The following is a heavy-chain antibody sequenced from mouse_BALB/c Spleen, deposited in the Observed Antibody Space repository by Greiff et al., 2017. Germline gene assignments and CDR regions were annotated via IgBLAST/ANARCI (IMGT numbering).Heavy chain of an antibody. CDR3: ASYPYFDY. V-gene: IGHV3-2*02. D-gene: IGHD5-5*01. CDR1: GYSITSDYA. CDR2: ISYSGST. Sequence: EVQLQQSGPGLVKPSQSLSLTCTVTGYSITSDYAWNWIRQFPGNKLEWMGYISYSGSTSYNPSLKSRISITRDTSKNQFFLQLNSVTTEDTATYYCASYPYFDYWGQGTTLTVSS. J-gene: IGHJ2*01.